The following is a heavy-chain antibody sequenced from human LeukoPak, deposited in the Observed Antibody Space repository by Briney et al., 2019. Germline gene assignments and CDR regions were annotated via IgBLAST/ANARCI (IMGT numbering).Heavy chain of an antibody. CDR1: GFTVSSNY. J-gene: IGHJ4*02. D-gene: IGHD3-22*01. V-gene: IGHV3-53*01. Sequence: GGSLRLSCAASGFTVSSNYMSWVRQAPGKGLEWVSVIYSGGNTFYAASVKGRFTVSRNNSKNTLYIQMTSLRAEDTAVYYCARADYYDSSGYNDYWGQGTLVTVFS. CDR3: ARADYYDSSGYNDY. CDR2: IYSGGNT.